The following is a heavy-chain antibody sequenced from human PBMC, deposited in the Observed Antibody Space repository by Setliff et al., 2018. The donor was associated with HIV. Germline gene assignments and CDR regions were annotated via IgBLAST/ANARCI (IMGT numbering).Heavy chain of an antibody. CDR1: GYTFTSYA. Sequence: GASVKVSCKASGYTFTSYAMHWVRRAPGQRLEWMGWIHAGNGYTKYSQKFQGRVTFTRDTSASAAYMDLSSLRSEDTAVYYCARIWGIPPLYYFDYWGQGTLGTVS. CDR3: ARIWGIPPLYYFDY. J-gene: IGHJ4*02. D-gene: IGHD3-16*01. V-gene: IGHV1-3*01. CDR2: IHAGNGYT.